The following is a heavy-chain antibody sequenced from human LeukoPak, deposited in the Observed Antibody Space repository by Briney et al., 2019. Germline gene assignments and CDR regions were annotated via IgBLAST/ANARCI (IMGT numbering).Heavy chain of an antibody. CDR1: GYTFTDYN. CDR2: INPKSGGT. V-gene: IGHV1-2*02. CDR3: ARSSSGWPLYFEC. J-gene: IGHJ4*02. D-gene: IGHD6-19*01. Sequence: ASVKVSCKASGYTFTDYNLHWVRQAPGEGVEWMGWINPKSGGTKFAQKHQGGVTMTADTSIDTAYLELSNLKSDDTAIYYCARSSSGWPLYFECWGQGTLVTVSS.